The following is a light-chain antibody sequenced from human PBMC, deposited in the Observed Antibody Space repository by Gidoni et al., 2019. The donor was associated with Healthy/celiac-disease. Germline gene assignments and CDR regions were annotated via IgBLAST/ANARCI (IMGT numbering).Light chain of an antibody. V-gene: IGKV4-1*01. Sequence: DIVMTHSLDSLAVSLGERAPINCKPSQSVLYSSNNKNYLAWYQQKPGRPPKLLIYWASARGYGGPDRFSGSGSWADFTLTISSLQAEDVAVYYCHQYYNTPLTFGGGTKVEIK. CDR1: QSVLYSSNNKNY. CDR2: WAS. CDR3: HQYYNTPLT. J-gene: IGKJ4*01.